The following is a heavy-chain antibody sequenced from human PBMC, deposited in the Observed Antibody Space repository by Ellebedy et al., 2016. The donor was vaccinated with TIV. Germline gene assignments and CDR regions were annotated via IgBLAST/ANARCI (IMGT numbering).Heavy chain of an antibody. CDR3: AKDFDVAVAGSDS. D-gene: IGHD6-19*01. J-gene: IGHJ5*01. CDR2: ITGISGTT. CDR1: GFTFTSFA. V-gene: IGHV3-23*01. Sequence: PGGSLRFSCAASGFTFTSFAMTWVRQAPGKGLEWVSGITGISGTTYYADSVKGRFTISRDNSKNTLYLQMKDLRVEDTALYYWAKDFDVAVAGSDSWGQGTLVTVSS.